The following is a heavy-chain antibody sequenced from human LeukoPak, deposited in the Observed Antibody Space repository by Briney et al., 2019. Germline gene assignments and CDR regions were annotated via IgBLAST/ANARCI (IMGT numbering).Heavy chain of an antibody. J-gene: IGHJ6*04. D-gene: IGHD3-10*02. CDR3: AELGITMIGGV. V-gene: IGHV3-48*03. CDR2: ICSSGSTI. Sequence: GGSLRLSCAASGFTFSSYEMNWVRQAPGKGLEWVSYICSSGSTIYYADSVKGRLTISRDNAKNSLYLQMNSLRAEDTAVYYCAELGITMIGGVWGKGTTVTISS. CDR1: GFTFSSYE.